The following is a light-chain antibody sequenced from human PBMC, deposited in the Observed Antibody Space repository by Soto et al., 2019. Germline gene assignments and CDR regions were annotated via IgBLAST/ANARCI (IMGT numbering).Light chain of an antibody. CDR3: QSYDSSLSGPYV. V-gene: IGLV1-40*01. Sequence: QAVVTQPPSVSGAPGQRVTISCTGSSSNIGAGYDVHWYQQLPGTAPKLLIYGNSNRPSGVPDRFSGSKSGTSASLAITGLQAEDVADYYCQSYDSSLSGPYVFGTGTKVTVL. J-gene: IGLJ1*01. CDR1: SSNIGAGYD. CDR2: GNS.